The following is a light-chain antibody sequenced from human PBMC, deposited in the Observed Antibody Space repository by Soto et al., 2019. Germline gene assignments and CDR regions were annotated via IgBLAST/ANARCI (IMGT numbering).Light chain of an antibody. Sequence: ESVLTQSPGTLSLSPGERATLSCRASQNVNNAFFAWYQQKPGQAPRLLIYGVSSRAAGIPDRFSGSGSGTDFTLTISRLEPEDFVVYFCQQYSTLPHTFGQGTKLEVK. CDR2: GVS. J-gene: IGKJ2*01. CDR1: QNVNNAF. CDR3: QQYSTLPHT. V-gene: IGKV3-20*01.